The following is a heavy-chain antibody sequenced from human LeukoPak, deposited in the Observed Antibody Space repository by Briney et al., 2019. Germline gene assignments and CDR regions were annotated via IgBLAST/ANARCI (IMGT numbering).Heavy chain of an antibody. CDR3: AKGAVDYYDSSGHFDY. Sequence: GGSLRLSCAASGFTFSNYAMTWVRQAPGKGLEWVSTISSSGYSTYYADSVKGRFTISRDNSMNTLYLQLNSLRAEDTAVYYCAKGAVDYYDSSGHFDYWGQGTLVTVSS. CDR1: GFTFSNYA. D-gene: IGHD3-22*01. V-gene: IGHV3-23*01. CDR2: ISSSGYST. J-gene: IGHJ4*02.